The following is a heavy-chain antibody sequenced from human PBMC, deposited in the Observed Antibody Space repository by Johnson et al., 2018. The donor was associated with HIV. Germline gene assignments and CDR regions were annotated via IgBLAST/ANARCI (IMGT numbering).Heavy chain of an antibody. J-gene: IGHJ3*02. Sequence: QVQLVESGGGVVQPGRSLRLSCAASGFTFSSYGMHWVRQAPGKGLEWVAVISYDGSNKYYADSVKGRFTISRDNSKNTLYLQMNSLRAEETAVYYCAKDMRQWELLDAFDIWGQGTMVTVSS. V-gene: IGHV3-30*18. CDR1: GFTFSSYG. CDR3: AKDMRQWELLDAFDI. CDR2: ISYDGSNK. D-gene: IGHD1-26*01.